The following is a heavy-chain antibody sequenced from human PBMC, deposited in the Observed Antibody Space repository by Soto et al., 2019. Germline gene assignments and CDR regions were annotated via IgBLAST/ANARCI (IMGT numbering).Heavy chain of an antibody. D-gene: IGHD2-15*01. J-gene: IGHJ5*02. V-gene: IGHV1-18*01. CDR1: GYTFTSYG. Sequence: ASVKVSCKASGYTFTSYGISWVRQAPGQGLEWMGWISAYNGNTNYAQKLQGRVTMTTDTSTSTAYMELRSLSSDDTAVYYCARAPMRCSGGSCYSKYNWFDPWGQGTLVTVSS. CDR2: ISAYNGNT. CDR3: ARAPMRCSGGSCYSKYNWFDP.